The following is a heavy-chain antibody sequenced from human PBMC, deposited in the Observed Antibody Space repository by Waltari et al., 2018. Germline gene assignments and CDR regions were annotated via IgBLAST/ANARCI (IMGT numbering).Heavy chain of an antibody. D-gene: IGHD3-16*02. J-gene: IGHJ3*02. CDR1: GYTFTGYY. CDR3: ARADYVWGSYRDAFDI. Sequence: QVQLVQSGAEVKKPGASVKVSCKASGYTFTGYYMHWVRQAPGQGLEWRGWINPNSGGTNYAQKFQGRFTMTRATSISTAYMELSRLRSDDTAVYYCARADYVWGSYRDAFDIWGQGTMVTVSS. CDR2: INPNSGGT. V-gene: IGHV1-2*02.